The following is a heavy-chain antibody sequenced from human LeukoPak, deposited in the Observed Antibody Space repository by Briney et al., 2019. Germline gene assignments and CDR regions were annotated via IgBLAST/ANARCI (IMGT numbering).Heavy chain of an antibody. CDR1: GGSISSGDYY. D-gene: IGHD5-18*01. V-gene: IGHV4-30-4*01. Sequence: EPSETLSLTCTVSGGSISSGDYYWSWIRQPPGKGLEWIGYIYYSGSTYYNPSLKSRVTISVDTSKNQFSLKLSSVTAADTAVYYCARGFGYYYYYYGMDIWGQGTTVTVSS. CDR2: IYYSGST. J-gene: IGHJ6*02. CDR3: ARGFGYYYYYYGMDI.